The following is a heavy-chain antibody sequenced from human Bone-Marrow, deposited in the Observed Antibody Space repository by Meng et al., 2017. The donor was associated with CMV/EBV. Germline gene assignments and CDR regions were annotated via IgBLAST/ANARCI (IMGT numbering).Heavy chain of an antibody. CDR2: ISYDGSNK. CDR1: GFTFSSYA. J-gene: IGHJ4*02. Sequence: GGSLRLSCAASGFTFSSYAMHWVRQAPGKGLEWVAVISYDGSNKYYADSVKGRFTISRDNSKNTLYLQMNSLRAEDTAVYYCASSGVAVDYWGQGTLVTVSS. CDR3: ASSGVAVDY. D-gene: IGHD3-3*01. V-gene: IGHV3-30*04.